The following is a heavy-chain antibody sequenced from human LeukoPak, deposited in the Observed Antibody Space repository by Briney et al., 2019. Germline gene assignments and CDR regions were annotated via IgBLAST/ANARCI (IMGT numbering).Heavy chain of an antibody. D-gene: IGHD6-13*01. V-gene: IGHV1-8*01. J-gene: IGHJ4*02. CDR3: ARGRGSSSWNPPEDY. CDR1: GYTFTSYD. Sequence: VSVKVSCKASGYTFTSYDINWVRQATGQGLEWMGWMNPNSGNTGYAQKFQGRVTMTRNTSISTAYMELSSLRSEDTAVYYCARGRGSSSWNPPEDYWGQGTLVTVSS. CDR2: MNPNSGNT.